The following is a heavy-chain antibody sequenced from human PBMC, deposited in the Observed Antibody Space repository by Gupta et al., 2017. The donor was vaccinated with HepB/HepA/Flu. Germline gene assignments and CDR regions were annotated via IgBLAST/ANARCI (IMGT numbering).Heavy chain of an antibody. V-gene: IGHV4-4*07. CDR3: ARGGESQPFDY. Sequence: QVQLQESGPGLVKSSETLSLTCTVSGGSISTHFWSWIRQPAGKGLEWIGRIYACGNTNYSPSLKSRVTMSVDTSKNQFSLKLSSVTAADTAVYFCARGGESQPFDYWGQGTLVTVSS. J-gene: IGHJ4*02. CDR1: GGSISTHF. CDR2: IYACGNT. D-gene: IGHD2-21*01.